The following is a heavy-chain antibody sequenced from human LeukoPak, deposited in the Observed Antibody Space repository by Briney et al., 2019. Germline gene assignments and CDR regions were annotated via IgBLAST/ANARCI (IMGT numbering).Heavy chain of an antibody. CDR2: TYYRSKWCN. CDR1: GDSVSSNSAA. V-gene: IGHV6-1*01. D-gene: IGHD5-24*01. Sequence: SQTLSLTRDISGDSVSSNSAAWNWIRQSTSRGLEWLGRTYYRSKWCNDYAVSVKSRITINPDTSKNQFSLQLNSVTPEDTAVYYCARGTSERYGFDYWGQGTLVTVSS. J-gene: IGHJ4*02. CDR3: ARGTSERYGFDY.